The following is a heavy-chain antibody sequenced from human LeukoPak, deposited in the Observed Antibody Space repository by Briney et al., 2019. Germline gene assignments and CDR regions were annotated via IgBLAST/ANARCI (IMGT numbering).Heavy chain of an antibody. CDR3: ARGPTISETGYFDS. V-gene: IGHV4-34*01. D-gene: IGHD1-1*01. J-gene: IGHJ4*03. CDR2: INHRGDA. Sequence: PSETLSLTCAVYGGSFSSYYWSWIRQSPGKGLEWIAEINHRGDANYNASVKSRVTISVDTSKNQFSPKLTSLTAADTAVYFCARGPTISETGYFDSWGQGTLVTVSS. CDR1: GGSFSSYY.